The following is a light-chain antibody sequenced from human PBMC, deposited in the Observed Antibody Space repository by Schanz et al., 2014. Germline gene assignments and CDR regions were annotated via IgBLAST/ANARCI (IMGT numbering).Light chain of an antibody. CDR1: SSNIGAGYD. J-gene: IGLJ3*02. CDR2: GNS. V-gene: IGLV1-40*01. Sequence: QSVLTQPPSVSGAPGQRVTISCTGSSSNIGAGYDVHWYQQLPGTAPKLLIYGNSNRPSGVPDRFSGSKSGTSASLAITGLQAEDEADYYCGTWDDSLSAGVFGGGTKVTVL. CDR3: GTWDDSLSAGV.